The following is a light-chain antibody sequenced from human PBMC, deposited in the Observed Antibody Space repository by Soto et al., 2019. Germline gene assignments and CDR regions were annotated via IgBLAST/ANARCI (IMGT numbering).Light chain of an antibody. CDR2: AES. V-gene: IGKV1-9*01. Sequence: DIQLTQSPSFLTASVGDRVTIPCRASQGISNFLGWYQQKAGKAPRLLIYAESTLQSGVPSRFSGSGSGTEFTLTISSLQHEDFATYYCQQVKTYPWTFGQGTKVEIK. CDR1: QGISNF. CDR3: QQVKTYPWT. J-gene: IGKJ1*01.